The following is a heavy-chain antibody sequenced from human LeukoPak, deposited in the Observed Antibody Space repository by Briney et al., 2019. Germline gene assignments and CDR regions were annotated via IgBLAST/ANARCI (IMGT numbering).Heavy chain of an antibody. CDR3: ATAVGYSSNYMDV. CDR1: GFTFSSYG. CDR2: IWYGGSNK. V-gene: IGHV3-33*08. J-gene: IGHJ6*03. Sequence: PGGSLRLSCAASGFTFSSYGMHWVRQAPGKGLEWVAVIWYGGSNKYYADSVKGRFTISRDNSKNTLYLQMNSLRAEDTAVYYCATAVGYSSNYMDVWGKGTTVTVSS. D-gene: IGHD6-13*01.